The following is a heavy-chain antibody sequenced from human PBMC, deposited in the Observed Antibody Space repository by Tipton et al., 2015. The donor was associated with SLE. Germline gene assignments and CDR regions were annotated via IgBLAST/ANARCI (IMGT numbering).Heavy chain of an antibody. Sequence: SLRLSCAASGFTFSNYAMHWVRQAPGKGLEWVAVISYDGSNKYYTDSVKGRFTISRDNSKNTLYLQMDSLRAEDTAVHYCARGTAVVYDYWGQGTLVIDSS. V-gene: IGHV3-30*04. J-gene: IGHJ4*02. D-gene: IGHD5-18*01. CDR3: ARGTAVVYDY. CDR2: ISYDGSNK. CDR1: GFTFSNYA.